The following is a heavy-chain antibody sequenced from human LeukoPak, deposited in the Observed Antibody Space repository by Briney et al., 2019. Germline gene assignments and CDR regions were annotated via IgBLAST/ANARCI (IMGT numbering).Heavy chain of an antibody. Sequence: PSETLSLTCTVSGGPVSSDNYYWNWIRQPPGKGLEWIGYISYSGSTNYNPSLKSRVTISLDTSKNQFSLRLSAVTAADTAVYYCARRATVYAFDIWGQGTMVTVSS. V-gene: IGHV4-61*01. J-gene: IGHJ3*02. CDR2: ISYSGST. CDR1: GGPVSSDNYY. CDR3: ARRATVYAFDI. D-gene: IGHD1-26*01.